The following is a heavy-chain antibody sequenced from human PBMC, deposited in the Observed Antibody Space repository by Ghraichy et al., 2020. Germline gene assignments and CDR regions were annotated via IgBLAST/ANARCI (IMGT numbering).Heavy chain of an antibody. CDR3: ARGSNLYYYDSSGYGY. D-gene: IGHD3-22*01. V-gene: IGHV4-34*01. J-gene: IGHJ4*02. CDR2: INHSGST. Sequence: SETLSLTCAVYGGSFSGYYWSWIRQPPGKGLEWIGEINHSGSTNYNPSLKSRVTISVDTSKNQFSLKLSSVTAADTAVYYCARGSNLYYYDSSGYGYWGQGTLVTVSS. CDR1: GGSFSGYY.